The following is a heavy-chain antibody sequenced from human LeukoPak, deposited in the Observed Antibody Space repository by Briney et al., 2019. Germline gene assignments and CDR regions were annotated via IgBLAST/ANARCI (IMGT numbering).Heavy chain of an antibody. Sequence: SETLSLTCAVYGGSFSGYYWSWIRQPPGKGLEWIGEINHSGSTNYNPSLKSRVTISVDTSKNQFSLKLSSVTAADTAVYYCARDGYSYGSDYWGQGTLVTVSS. J-gene: IGHJ4*02. V-gene: IGHV4-34*01. CDR1: GGSFSGYY. CDR2: INHSGST. D-gene: IGHD5-18*01. CDR3: ARDGYSYGSDY.